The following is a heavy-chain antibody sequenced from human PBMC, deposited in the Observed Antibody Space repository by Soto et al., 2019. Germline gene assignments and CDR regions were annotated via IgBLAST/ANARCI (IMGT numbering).Heavy chain of an antibody. V-gene: IGHV4-31*03. CDR2: IYYSGST. J-gene: IGHJ4*02. CDR3: ARGYFVSSGYYHRRDFFDF. Sequence: SETLSLTCTVSGGSISSGGYYWSWIRQHPGKGLEWIGYIYYSGSTYYNPSLKSRVTISVDTSKNQFSLKLSSVTAADTAVYYCARGYFVSSGYYHRRDFFDFCGQGNPVTGS. D-gene: IGHD3-22*01. CDR1: GGSISSGGYY.